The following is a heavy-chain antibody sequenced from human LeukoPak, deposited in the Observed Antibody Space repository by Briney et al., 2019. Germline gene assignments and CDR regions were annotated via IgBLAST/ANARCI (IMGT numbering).Heavy chain of an antibody. J-gene: IGHJ5*02. CDR3: ARDDFWSGYHNGDWFDP. CDR2: IYHSGST. CDR1: GGSISSGGHY. Sequence: SETLSLTCTVSGGSISSGGHYWSWIRQPPGKGLEWIGYIYHSGSTYYNPPLKSRVTISVDRSKNQFSLKLSSVTAADTAVYYCARDDFWSGYHNGDWFDPWGQGTLVTVSS. V-gene: IGHV4-30-2*01. D-gene: IGHD3-3*01.